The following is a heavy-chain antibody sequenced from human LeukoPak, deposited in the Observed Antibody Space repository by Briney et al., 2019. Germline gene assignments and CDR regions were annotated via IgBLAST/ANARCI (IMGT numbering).Heavy chain of an antibody. CDR3: ARDRRGYCHGFDY. Sequence: GGSLRLSCAASGFTFSSYSMNWVRQAPGKWLGWVSSISSSSSYIYYADSVKGRFTISRDNAKNSLYLQMNSLRAEDTAVYYCARDRRGYCHGFDYWGQGTLVTVSP. D-gene: IGHD5-18*01. CDR2: ISSSSSYI. J-gene: IGHJ4*02. CDR1: GFTFSSYS. V-gene: IGHV3-21*06.